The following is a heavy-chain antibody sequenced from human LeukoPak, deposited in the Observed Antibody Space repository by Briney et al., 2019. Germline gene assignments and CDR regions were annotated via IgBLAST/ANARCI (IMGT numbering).Heavy chain of an antibody. CDR3: ARDPSGNLHFDY. CDR1: GFLVSSSY. J-gene: IGHJ4*02. V-gene: IGHV3-53*01. Sequence: GGSLRLSCAASGFLVSSSYMNWVRQAPGKGPEWVSVLYSGGSTFYADSVKGRFTISRDSSKNTLYLHMNSLRADDTAVYYCARDPSGNLHFDYWGQGTLVTVSS. D-gene: IGHD6-19*01. CDR2: LYSGGST.